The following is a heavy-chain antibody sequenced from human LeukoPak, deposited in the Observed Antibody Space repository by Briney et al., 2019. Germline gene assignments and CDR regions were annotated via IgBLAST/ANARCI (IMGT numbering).Heavy chain of an antibody. J-gene: IGHJ4*02. CDR2: INHSGST. CDR1: GGSFSGYY. Sequence: PSETLSLTCSVYGGSFSGYYWSWIRQPPGKGLEWIGEINHSGSTNYNPSLKSRVTISVDTSKNQFSLKLSSVTAADTAVYYCATRIAARTRYFDYWGQGTLVTVSS. D-gene: IGHD6-6*01. CDR3: ATRIAARTRYFDY. V-gene: IGHV4-34*01.